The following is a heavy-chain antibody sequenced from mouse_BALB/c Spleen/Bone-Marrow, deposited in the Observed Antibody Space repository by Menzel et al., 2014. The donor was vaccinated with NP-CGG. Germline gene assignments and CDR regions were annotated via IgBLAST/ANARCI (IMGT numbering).Heavy chain of an antibody. CDR3: ARDKGRVFFDY. CDR2: IRNKANGYTT. Sequence: EVQVVESGGGLVQPGGSLRLSCATSGFTFTDYYMNWVRQPPGKALEWLGFIRNKANGYTTEYSASVKSRFTISRDNSQNILYLQVNTLRADDSATYYCARDKGRVFFDYWGQGTTLTVSS. V-gene: IGHV7-3*02. J-gene: IGHJ2*01. CDR1: GFTFTDYY.